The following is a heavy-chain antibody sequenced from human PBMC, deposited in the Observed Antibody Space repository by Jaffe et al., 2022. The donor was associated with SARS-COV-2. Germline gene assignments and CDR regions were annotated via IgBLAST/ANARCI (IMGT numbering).Heavy chain of an antibody. CDR2: IYYSGST. CDR3: ARSPTDYYDSSGYFYYFDY. CDR1: GGSISSSSYY. J-gene: IGHJ4*02. D-gene: IGHD3-22*01. Sequence: QLQLQESGPGLVKPSETLSLTCTVSGGSISSSSYYWGWIRQPPGKGLEWIGSIYYSGSTYYNPSLKSRVTISVDTSKNQFSLKLSSVTAADTAVYYCARSPTDYYDSSGYFYYFDYWGQGTLVTVSS. V-gene: IGHV4-39*01.